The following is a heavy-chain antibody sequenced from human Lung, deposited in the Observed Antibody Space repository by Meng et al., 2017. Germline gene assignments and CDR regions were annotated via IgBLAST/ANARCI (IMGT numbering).Heavy chain of an antibody. CDR2: INHSGST. D-gene: IGHD4-11*01. J-gene: IGHJ4*02. CDR3: ARGPTTMAHDFDY. Sequence: QGLLQPWASVLLKPSETLSLTSVVSGGSFGYYYGSWIRQPPGKGLGWIGEINHSGSTNYNPSLENRATISVDTSQNNLSLKLSSVTAADSAVYYCARGPTTMAHDFDYWGQGTLVTVSS. CDR1: GGSFGYYY. V-gene: IGHV4-34*01.